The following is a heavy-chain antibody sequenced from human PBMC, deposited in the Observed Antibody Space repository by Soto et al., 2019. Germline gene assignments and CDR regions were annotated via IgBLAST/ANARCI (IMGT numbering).Heavy chain of an antibody. CDR3: ARHVGTAMVVYFDY. CDR2: IYYSGNT. D-gene: IGHD5-18*01. J-gene: IGHJ4*02. CDR1: GGSISSNDFY. Sequence: SETLSLTCIVSGGSISSNDFYWSWIRQHPGKGLEWIGYIYYSGNTYYNPSLKSRVTILVDTSKNQFSLKVSSVTAADTAVYYCARHVGTAMVVYFDYWGQGTLVTVSS. V-gene: IGHV4-31*03.